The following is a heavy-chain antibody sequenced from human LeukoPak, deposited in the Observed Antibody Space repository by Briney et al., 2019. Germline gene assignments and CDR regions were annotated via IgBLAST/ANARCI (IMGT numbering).Heavy chain of an antibody. Sequence: SETLSLTCTVSGGSISSYYWSWIRQPPGKGLEWIGYIYYSGSTNYNPSLKSRVTISVDTSKNQFSLKLSSVTAADTAVYYCARVYDSSGYYPYYFDYWGQGTLVTASS. D-gene: IGHD3-22*01. CDR3: ARVYDSSGYYPYYFDY. V-gene: IGHV4-59*01. CDR1: GGSISSYY. J-gene: IGHJ4*02. CDR2: IYYSGST.